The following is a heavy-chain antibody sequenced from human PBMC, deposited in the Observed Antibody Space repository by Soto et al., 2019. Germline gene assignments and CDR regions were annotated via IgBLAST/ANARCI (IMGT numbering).Heavy chain of an antibody. V-gene: IGHV4-39*01. CDR3: ASHTLSLAVVPRRAHGLDV. CDR2: IYYSGNT. D-gene: IGHD2-8*01. J-gene: IGHJ6*04. CDR1: GGSISATNYY. Sequence: SESLSLTCTVSGGSISATNYYWVWIRQPPGKGLEWIGNIYYSGNTYYNPSLKSRLAISVDTSMNQFSLKLSSVTAADTAVYSCASHTLSLAVVPRRAHGLDVWGKGT.